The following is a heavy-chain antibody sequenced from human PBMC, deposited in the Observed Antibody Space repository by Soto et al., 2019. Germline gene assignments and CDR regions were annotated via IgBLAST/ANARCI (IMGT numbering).Heavy chain of an antibody. CDR2: IYNIGST. CDR1: GGSISSSGDC. J-gene: IGHJ6*02. Sequence: SETLSLTCTVSGGSISSSGDCWSWIRQSPGKGLEWVGHIYNIGSTYSNPSLRSRATISVDKSKNQFSLKLSSVTAADTAVYYCASIVGAENYYYYGMDVWGQGTTVTVSS. D-gene: IGHD1-26*01. CDR3: ASIVGAENYYYYGMDV. V-gene: IGHV4-30-4*01.